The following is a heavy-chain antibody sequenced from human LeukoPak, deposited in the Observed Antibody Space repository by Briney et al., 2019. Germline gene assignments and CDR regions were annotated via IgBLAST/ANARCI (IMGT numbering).Heavy chain of an antibody. D-gene: IGHD3-22*01. J-gene: IGHJ6*02. V-gene: IGHV3-30*18. CDR1: GFTFSSYG. CDR3: AKTYYDSSLYYYYGMDV. Sequence: GGSLRLSCAASGFTFSSYGMHWVRQAPGKGLEWVAVISYDGSNKYYADSVKGRFTISRDNSKNTLYLQMNSLRAEDTAVYYCAKTYYDSSLYYYYGMDVWGQGTTVTVSS. CDR2: ISYDGSNK.